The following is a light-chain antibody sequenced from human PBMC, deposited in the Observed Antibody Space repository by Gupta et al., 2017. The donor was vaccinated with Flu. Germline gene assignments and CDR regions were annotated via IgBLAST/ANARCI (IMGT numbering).Light chain of an antibody. Sequence: SDVLTQPPSAPVAPGQTARITCGGNNIGNKIVHWYQQKPGQAPVVVVFEDSDRPSRIPERFSGSYSGTAATLTINRVEAGDEADYYCQAWDSTSDQYVFGTGTQVTVL. J-gene: IGLJ1*01. CDR2: EDS. V-gene: IGLV3-21*02. CDR1: NIGNKI. CDR3: QAWDSTSDQYV.